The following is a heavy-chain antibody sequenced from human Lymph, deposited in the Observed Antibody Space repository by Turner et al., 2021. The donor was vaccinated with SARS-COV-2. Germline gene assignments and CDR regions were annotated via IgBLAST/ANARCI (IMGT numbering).Heavy chain of an antibody. CDR2: INHSGSA. CDR3: ARGTYSSSWYGVRNWFDP. Sequence: QVQLQQWGAGLLKPSETLSLTCAVYGGSFSGYYWSWIRQPPGKGLEWIGKINHSGSANYNPSIKSRVTISVDTSKNQFSLKLSSVTAADTAVYYCARGTYSSSWYGVRNWFDPWGQGTLVTVSS. D-gene: IGHD6-13*01. V-gene: IGHV4-34*01. CDR1: GGSFSGYY. J-gene: IGHJ5*02.